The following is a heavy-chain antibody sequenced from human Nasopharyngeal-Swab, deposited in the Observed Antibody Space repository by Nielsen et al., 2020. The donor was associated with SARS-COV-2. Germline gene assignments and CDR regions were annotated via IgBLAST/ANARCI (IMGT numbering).Heavy chain of an antibody. CDR2: ISSSSSYT. CDR3: ARLTTQIQLWEMDV. Sequence: GESLKISCAASGFTFSDYYMSWIRQAPGKGLEWVSYISSSSSYTNYADSVKGRFTISRDNAKNSLYLQMNSLRAEDTAVYYCARLTTQIQLWEMDVWGKGTTVTVSS. V-gene: IGHV3-11*06. CDR1: GFTFSDYY. J-gene: IGHJ6*04. D-gene: IGHD5-18*01.